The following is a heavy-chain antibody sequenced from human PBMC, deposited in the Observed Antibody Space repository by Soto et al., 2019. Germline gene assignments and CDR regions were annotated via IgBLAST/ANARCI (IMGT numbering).Heavy chain of an antibody. V-gene: IGHV4-39*01. CDR1: VCSIIISSYY. J-gene: IGHJ6*02. CDR2: IYYSGRT. Sequence: ASTXSLTGTLSVCSIIISSYYLCWIRQPPGKGLEWIGSIYYSGRTYYNPSLKSRVTISLDKSKNQFSLKLSSVTAADTAVYYCASGGITVVMEYGMEVWGQGTTVTV. D-gene: IGHD2-15*01. CDR3: ASGGITVVMEYGMEV.